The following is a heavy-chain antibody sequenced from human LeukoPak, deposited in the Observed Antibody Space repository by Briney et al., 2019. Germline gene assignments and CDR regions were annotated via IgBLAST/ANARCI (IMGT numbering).Heavy chain of an antibody. D-gene: IGHD4-17*01. Sequence: GGSLRLSCAASGFTFNNAWMNWVRQAPGKGLEWVSAIHTSGDTCYADSVKGRFTISRDTSKNTLYLQINSLRVEDTAVYYCIVFGDSNHWGQGTLVTVSS. CDR1: GFTFNNAW. J-gene: IGHJ5*02. V-gene: IGHV3-53*01. CDR3: IVFGDSNH. CDR2: IHTSGDT.